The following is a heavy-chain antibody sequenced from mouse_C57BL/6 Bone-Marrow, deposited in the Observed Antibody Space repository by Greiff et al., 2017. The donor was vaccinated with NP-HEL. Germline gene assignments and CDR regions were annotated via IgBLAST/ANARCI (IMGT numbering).Heavy chain of an antibody. CDR1: GYTFTTYP. D-gene: IGHD1-1*01. V-gene: IGHV1-47*01. Sequence: VQLQQSGAELVKPGASVKMSCTASGYTFTTYPIEWMKQSHGQCLEWIGNFHPYNDDTKYNEKFKGKATLTVEKSSSTVYLDLSRLTSDDSAVYYCARRSNFDYAMDYWGQGTSVTVSS. J-gene: IGHJ4*01. CDR3: ARRSNFDYAMDY. CDR2: FHPYNDDT.